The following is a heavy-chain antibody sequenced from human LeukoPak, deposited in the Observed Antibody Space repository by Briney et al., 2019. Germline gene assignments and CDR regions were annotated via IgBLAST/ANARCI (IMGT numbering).Heavy chain of an antibody. D-gene: IGHD3-16*01. CDR2: ISGRGNSI. CDR1: GFTFSDHY. J-gene: IGHJ4*02. CDR3: ARGHWGMDY. Sequence: GGSLRLSCAASGFTFSDHYMSWIRPVPGKGLEWVGYISGRGNSIDYADSVKGRFIISRDNAKNSVYLDMNSLRAEDTAVFYCARGHWGMDYWGQGTLVTVSS. V-gene: IGHV3-11*01.